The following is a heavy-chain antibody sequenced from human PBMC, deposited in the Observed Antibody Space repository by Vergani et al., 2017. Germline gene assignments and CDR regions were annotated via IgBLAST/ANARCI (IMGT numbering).Heavy chain of an antibody. CDR1: GFTSSYYG. J-gene: IGHJ1*01. Sequence: QVQVAESGGGVVQPGRYLRLHCVVSGFTSSYYGMHRVRQAPGKGLEGVAVISYDGTQKYYADSVKGRFTISRDNSKSTLYLQMNSLRTEDTAVYYCATKCCGTPGFHIWYVRQWGQGTLVTVSS. V-gene: IGHV3-30*03. CDR3: ATKCCGTPGFHIWYVRQ. D-gene: IGHD1-1*01. CDR2: ISYDGTQK.